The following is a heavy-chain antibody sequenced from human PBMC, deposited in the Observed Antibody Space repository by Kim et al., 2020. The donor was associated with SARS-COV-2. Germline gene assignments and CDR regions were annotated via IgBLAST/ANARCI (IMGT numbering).Heavy chain of an antibody. CDR2: IYYSGST. V-gene: IGHV4-39*07. J-gene: IGHJ5*02. CDR1: GGSISSSSYY. Sequence: SETLSLTCTVSGGSISSSSYYWGWIRQPPGKGLEWIGSIYYSGSTYYNPSLKSRVTISVDTSKNQFSLKLSSVTAADTAVYYCARGPHYDSSGYMDLSTLDPWGQGTLVTVSS. D-gene: IGHD3-22*01. CDR3: ARGPHYDSSGYMDLSTLDP.